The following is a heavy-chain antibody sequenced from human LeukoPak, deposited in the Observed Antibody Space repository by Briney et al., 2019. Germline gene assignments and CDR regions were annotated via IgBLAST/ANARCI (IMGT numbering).Heavy chain of an antibody. D-gene: IGHD4-17*01. V-gene: IGHV3-48*01. J-gene: IGHJ3*02. CDR3: VRNDGDDAFDI. CDR1: GFTFSVHS. Sequence: GGSLRLSCAASGFTFSVHSMNWFRQAPGRGLEWVSYISSTSTTIYYKDSVKGRFTISRDNAKNSLYLHMTSLRVEDTAVYYCVRNDGDDAFDIWGQGTMVTVSS. CDR2: ISSTSTTI.